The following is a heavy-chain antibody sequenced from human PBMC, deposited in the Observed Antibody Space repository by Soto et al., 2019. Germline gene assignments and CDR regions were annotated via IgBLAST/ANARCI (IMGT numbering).Heavy chain of an antibody. CDR1: GFSISTYW. Sequence: GGSLRLSCAASGFSISTYWMSWVRQAPGKGLEWVANIKQDAGEKFYVDSVKGRFTISRDNANNSLFLQMNSLRAEDTAIYYCARERVVVPPTFFYYYALDVWGQGTTVTVSS. V-gene: IGHV3-7*05. D-gene: IGHD2-15*01. CDR3: ARERVVVPPTFFYYYALDV. CDR2: IKQDAGEK. J-gene: IGHJ6*02.